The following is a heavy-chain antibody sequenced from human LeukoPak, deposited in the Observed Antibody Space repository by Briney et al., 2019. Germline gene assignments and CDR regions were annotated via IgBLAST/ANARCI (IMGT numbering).Heavy chain of an antibody. V-gene: IGHV3-30*01. CDR2: ISYDGSNK. CDR3: ARGGRMDYFDY. Sequence: PGRSLRLSCAASGFTFSSYAMHWVRQAPGKGLGWVAVISYDGSNKYYADSVKGRFTISRDNSKNTLYLQMNSLRAEDTAVYYCARGGRMDYFDYWGQGTLVTVSS. J-gene: IGHJ4*02. CDR1: GFTFSSYA.